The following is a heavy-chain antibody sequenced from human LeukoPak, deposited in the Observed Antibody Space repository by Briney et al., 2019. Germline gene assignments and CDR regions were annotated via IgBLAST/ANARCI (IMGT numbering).Heavy chain of an antibody. CDR1: DGSIISSSYY. Sequence: MSSETLSLTCTVSDGSIISSSYYWGWIRQPPGKGLEWIGSIYYSGSTSYNPSLKSRVTISVDTSKNQFSLKLSSVTAADTAVYYCAASMDPYYFDYWGQGTLVTVSS. D-gene: IGHD2/OR15-2a*01. V-gene: IGHV4-39*07. CDR3: AASMDPYYFDY. J-gene: IGHJ4*02. CDR2: IYYSGST.